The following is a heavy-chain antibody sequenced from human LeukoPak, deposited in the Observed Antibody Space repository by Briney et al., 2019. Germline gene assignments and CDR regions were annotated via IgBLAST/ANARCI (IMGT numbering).Heavy chain of an antibody. Sequence: GESLKISCQCSGYSFTSYWIGWVRQMPGKGLEWMGIIYPGDSDTRYSPSFQGQVTISADKSISTAYLQWSSLKASDTAMYHCARRIGLRSSGIWGQGTMVTVSS. CDR3: ARRIGLRSSGI. CDR2: IYPGDSDT. V-gene: IGHV5-51*01. D-gene: IGHD1-26*01. CDR1: GYSFTSYW. J-gene: IGHJ3*02.